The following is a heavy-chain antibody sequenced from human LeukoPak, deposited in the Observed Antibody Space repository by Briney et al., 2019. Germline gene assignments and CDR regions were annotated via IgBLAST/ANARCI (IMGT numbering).Heavy chain of an antibody. Sequence: GGSVSLLCAVWGLLHRIYVVMWVRDARGRALVGVSNISGGGDSTYSADSVEGRLTISRDNSKNTLYLQMSSLRAEDTGVYYCAKERIVGTTNPCDYWGQGILVTVSS. CDR1: GLLHRIYV. J-gene: IGHJ4*02. V-gene: IGHV3-23*01. CDR3: AKERIVGTTNPCDY. CDR2: ISGGGDST. D-gene: IGHD1-26*01.